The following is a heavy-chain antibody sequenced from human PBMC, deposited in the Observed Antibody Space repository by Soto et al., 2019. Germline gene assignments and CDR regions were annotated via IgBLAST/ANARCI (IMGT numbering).Heavy chain of an antibody. D-gene: IGHD2-2*01. CDR1: GYTFTSYG. J-gene: IGHJ4*02. CDR3: VRALPLSDY. Sequence: QVQLVQSGAEVKKPGASVKVSCKASGYTFTSYGISWVRQAPGQGLEWMGWISAYNGNANYAQKLQVRVNMTTDTSTSTASMELRSLRSANTAVYLCVRALPLSDYWGQGTLVTVSS. CDR2: ISAYNGNA. V-gene: IGHV1-18*01.